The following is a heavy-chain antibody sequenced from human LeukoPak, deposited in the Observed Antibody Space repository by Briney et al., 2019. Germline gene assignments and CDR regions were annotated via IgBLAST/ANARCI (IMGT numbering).Heavy chain of an antibody. D-gene: IGHD5-18*01. J-gene: IGHJ5*02. CDR1: GGSFSGYY. CDR2: INHSGST. Sequence: PSETLSLTCAVYGGSFSGYYGSWIRQPPGKGLEWIGEINHSGSTNYNPSLKSRVTISVDTSKNQFSLKLSSVTAADTAVYYCARRLWYRWFDPWGQGTLVTVSS. CDR3: ARRLWYRWFDP. V-gene: IGHV4-34*01.